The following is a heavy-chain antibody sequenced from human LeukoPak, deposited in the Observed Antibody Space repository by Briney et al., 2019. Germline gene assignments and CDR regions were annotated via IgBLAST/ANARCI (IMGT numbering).Heavy chain of an antibody. Sequence: GGSLRLSCAASEFSVGSNYMTWVRQAPGKGLEWVSLIYSGGSTYYADSVKGRFTISRDNSKNTLYLQMNSLRAEDTAVYYCAREGNGGSYNYWGQGTLVTVSS. D-gene: IGHD1-26*01. V-gene: IGHV3-66*01. CDR2: IYSGGST. J-gene: IGHJ4*02. CDR3: AREGNGGSYNY. CDR1: EFSVGSNY.